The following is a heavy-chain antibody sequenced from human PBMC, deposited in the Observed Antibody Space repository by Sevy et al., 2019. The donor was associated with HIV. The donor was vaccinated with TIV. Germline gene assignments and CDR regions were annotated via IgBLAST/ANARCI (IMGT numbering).Heavy chain of an antibody. CDR2: ISGSGDNT. CDR3: AKDSGDDNYGLFDY. V-gene: IGHV3-23*01. Sequence: GGSLRLSCGASGFTFSNYAMSWVRQAPGKGLEWVSSISGSGDNTYYADSVKGLFTVSRDNSKNTLYLQMNSLRAEDTAVYYCAKDSGDDNYGLFDYWGQGTLVTVSS. CDR1: GFTFSNYA. D-gene: IGHD5-18*01. J-gene: IGHJ4*02.